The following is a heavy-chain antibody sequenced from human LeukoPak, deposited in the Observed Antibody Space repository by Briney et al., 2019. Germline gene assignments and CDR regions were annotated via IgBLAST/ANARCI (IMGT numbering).Heavy chain of an antibody. D-gene: IGHD4-17*01. CDR1: GGCISGYF. J-gene: IGHJ4*02. Sequence: SETLSLTCTVSGGCISGYFWSWLRQPPGKGLERIGYIYSSGSASYNPSLKSRVTISVDTSKNQFSLRLSSVTAADTAVYYCARVPTVTTYYLDYWGQGTLVTVSS. V-gene: IGHV4-59*01. CDR2: IYSSGSA. CDR3: ARVPTVTTYYLDY.